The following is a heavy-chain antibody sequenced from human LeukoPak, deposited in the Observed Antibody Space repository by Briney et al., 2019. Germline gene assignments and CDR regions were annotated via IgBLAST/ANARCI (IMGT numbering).Heavy chain of an antibody. CDR1: GGFFSGYY. CDR3: AKAHPPPLYFDGPGWFDP. Sequence: PSESVSLVCAVYGGFFSGYYWTWARQAPGKGREWVSIIYSGDSSSYADSVKGRFTISRDNSKNTLYLQMNSLRAEDTAVYYCAKAHPPPLYFDGPGWFDPWGQGTLVTVSS. V-gene: IGHV3-53*01. D-gene: IGHD3-9*01. CDR2: IYSGDSS. J-gene: IGHJ5*02.